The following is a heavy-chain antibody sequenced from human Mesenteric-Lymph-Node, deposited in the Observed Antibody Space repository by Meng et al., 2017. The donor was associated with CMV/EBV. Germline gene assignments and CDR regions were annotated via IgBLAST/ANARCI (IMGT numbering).Heavy chain of an antibody. CDR2: IYWDDNK. D-gene: IGHD2-2*01. V-gene: IGHV2-5*02. CDR3: AHRRQLLCFDY. CDR1: GFSLSTNGVG. Sequence: CTFSGFSLSTNGVGVGWIRQPPGKALEWLALIYWDDNKRYSPSLKSRLTITKDTSKNQVVLTMTNMDPVDTATYYCAHRRQLLCFDYWGQGTLVTVSS. J-gene: IGHJ4*02.